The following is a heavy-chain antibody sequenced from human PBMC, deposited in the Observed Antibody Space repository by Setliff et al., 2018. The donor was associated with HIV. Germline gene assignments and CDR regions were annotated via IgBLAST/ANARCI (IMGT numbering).Heavy chain of an antibody. V-gene: IGHV1-2*02. D-gene: IGHD3-22*01. CDR1: GYTFTGYY. Sequence: ASVKVSCKASGYTFTGYYINWMRQAPGQGLEWMGWINPNSGDTNYAQKFQGRVTMTTDTSISTAYMELSRLRSDDTAVYYCARGGGSSYLYHSRGSEYFQYWGQGALVTVSS. CDR3: ARGGGSSYLYHSRGSEYFQY. CDR2: INPNSGDT. J-gene: IGHJ1*01.